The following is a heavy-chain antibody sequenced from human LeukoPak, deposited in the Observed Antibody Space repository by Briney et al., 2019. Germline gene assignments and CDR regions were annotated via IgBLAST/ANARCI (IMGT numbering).Heavy chain of an antibody. J-gene: IGHJ4*02. Sequence: PGGSLRLSCTASGFTLDDSAMHWVRQAPGKGLEWVSLISGDGSSTYYADSVKGRFTISRDNSKTSLFLQMNNLRTEDTALYYCAKDTSVVPAAILDYWGQGTLVTVSS. D-gene: IGHD2-2*01. CDR2: ISGDGSST. CDR1: GFTLDDSA. V-gene: IGHV3-43*02. CDR3: AKDTSVVPAAILDY.